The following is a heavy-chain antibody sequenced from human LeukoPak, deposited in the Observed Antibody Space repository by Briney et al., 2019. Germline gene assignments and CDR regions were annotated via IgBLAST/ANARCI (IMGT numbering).Heavy chain of an antibody. CDR1: GYTFPGYY. CDR3: ARDWEYSRRGLFDY. J-gene: IGHJ4*02. D-gene: IGHD5-18*01. Sequence: ASVKVSCKASGYTFPGYYIHWVRQAPGQGLEWMGWISAYNGNTNYAQKLQGRVTMTTDTSTSTAYMELRSLRSDDTAVYYCARDWEYSRRGLFDYWGQGTLVTVSS. CDR2: ISAYNGNT. V-gene: IGHV1-18*04.